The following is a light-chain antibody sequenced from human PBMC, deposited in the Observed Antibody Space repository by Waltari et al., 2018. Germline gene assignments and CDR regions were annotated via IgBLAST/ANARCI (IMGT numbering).Light chain of an antibody. V-gene: IGLV2-14*03. CDR3: SSYMDSSTLEL. Sequence: QSALTQPASVSGSPGQSITISCTGTSSAIGGYNYVSWYQQVPGKAPKLMIYDVSTRPSGVSSRFSGSKSGNTASLTISGLQAEDEADYFCSSYMDSSTLELFGGGTSLTVL. J-gene: IGLJ2*01. CDR1: SSAIGGYNY. CDR2: DVS.